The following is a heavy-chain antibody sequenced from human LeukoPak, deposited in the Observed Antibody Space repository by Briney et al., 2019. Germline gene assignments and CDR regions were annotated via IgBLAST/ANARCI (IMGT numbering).Heavy chain of an antibody. CDR1: GGSVKYDAYS. D-gene: IGHD2-21*01. Sequence: PSQTLSLTCTVSGGSVKYDAYSWSWIRHSAGKALEWIGYTYQPLGPSYNPSLKSRVTISMDTSKRQLFLKLTSVTAADTAVYYCAACTSGGCYSGAPFDWWGQGILVTVSS. CDR3: AACTSGGCYSGAPFDW. J-gene: IGHJ4*02. V-gene: IGHV4-30-2*06. CDR2: TYQPLGP.